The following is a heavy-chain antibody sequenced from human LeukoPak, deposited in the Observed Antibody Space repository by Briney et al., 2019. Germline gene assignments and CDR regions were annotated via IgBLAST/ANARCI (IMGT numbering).Heavy chain of an antibody. CDR1: EYTFTRYY. CDR2: INPNTGGT. J-gene: IGHJ3*02. D-gene: IGHD6-19*01. Sequence: ASVKVSCKASEYTFTRYYMHWVRQAPGQGLEWMGWINPNTGGTNYAQKFQGRVTMTRDTSITTAYMELGSLEYDDTAVYYCAKDFRDQWLVNAFHIWGQGTMVTVSS. CDR3: AKDFRDQWLVNAFHI. V-gene: IGHV1-2*02.